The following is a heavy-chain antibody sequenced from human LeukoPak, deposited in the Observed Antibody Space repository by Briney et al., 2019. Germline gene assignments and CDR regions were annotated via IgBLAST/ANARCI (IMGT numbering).Heavy chain of an antibody. CDR2: IYHSGST. CDR3: ARAGPYSSPTAGAFDN. CDR1: GGSISGGGYS. J-gene: IGHJ3*02. Sequence: SETLSLTCTVSGGSISGGGYSWSWIRQPPGKGLEWIGYIYHSGSTYYNPSLKSRVTISVDRSKNQFSLKLSSVTAADTAVYYCARAGPYSSPTAGAFDNWGQGTMVTVSS. V-gene: IGHV4-30-2*01. D-gene: IGHD6-13*01.